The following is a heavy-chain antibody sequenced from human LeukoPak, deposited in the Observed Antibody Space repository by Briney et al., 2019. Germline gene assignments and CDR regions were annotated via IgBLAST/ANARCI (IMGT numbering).Heavy chain of an antibody. D-gene: IGHD3-3*01. Sequence: GRSLRLSCAASGLTFSNYAMHWVRQAPGKGLEWVSYISSSGSTIYYADSVKGRFTISRDNAKNSLYLQMNSLRAEDTAVYYCARDLPDGVVISRPYYYYYGMDVWGQGTTVTVSS. V-gene: IGHV3-48*04. CDR3: ARDLPDGVVISRPYYYYYGMDV. CDR2: ISSSGSTI. CDR1: GLTFSNYA. J-gene: IGHJ6*02.